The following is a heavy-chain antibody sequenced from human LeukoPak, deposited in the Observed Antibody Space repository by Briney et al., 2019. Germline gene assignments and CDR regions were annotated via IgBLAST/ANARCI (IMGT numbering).Heavy chain of an antibody. CDR1: GFTFSSYG. V-gene: IGHV3-30*18. CDR2: ISYDGSNK. Sequence: PGGSLRLSCAASGFTFSSYGMHWVRQAPGKGLERGAVISYDGSNKYYADSVKGRFTISRDNSKNTLYLQMNSLRAEDTAVYYCAKVSLYPLDAFDIWGQGTMVTVSS. D-gene: IGHD2-2*02. CDR3: AKVSLYPLDAFDI. J-gene: IGHJ3*02.